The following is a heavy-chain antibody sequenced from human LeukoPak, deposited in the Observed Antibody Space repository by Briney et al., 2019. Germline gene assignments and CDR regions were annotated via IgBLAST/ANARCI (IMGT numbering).Heavy chain of an antibody. J-gene: IGHJ4*02. D-gene: IGHD3-22*01. CDR2: IYPGDSDT. CDR3: ARQIPEYYYDSSGYYYSDY. V-gene: IGHV5-51*01. Sequence: GESLEISCKGSGYSFTSYWIGWVRQMPGKGLEWMGIIYPGDSDTRYSPSFQGQVTISADKSISTAYLQWSSLKASDTAMYYCARQIPEYYYDSSGYYYSDYWGQGTLVTVSS. CDR1: GYSFTSYW.